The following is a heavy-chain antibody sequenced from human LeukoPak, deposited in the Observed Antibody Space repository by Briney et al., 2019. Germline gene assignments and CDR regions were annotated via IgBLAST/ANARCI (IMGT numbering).Heavy chain of an antibody. V-gene: IGHV1-2*02. D-gene: IGHD2-15*01. Sequence: GASVKVSCKASGYTFTGYYMHWVRQAPGQGLEWMGWINPNSGGTNYAQKFQGRVTMTRDTSISTAYMELSRLRSDDTAVYYCARTPRDIVMVVAATLYYYYGMDVWGQGTTVTVSS. CDR2: INPNSGGT. CDR3: ARTPRDIVMVVAATLYYYYGMDV. J-gene: IGHJ6*02. CDR1: GYTFTGYY.